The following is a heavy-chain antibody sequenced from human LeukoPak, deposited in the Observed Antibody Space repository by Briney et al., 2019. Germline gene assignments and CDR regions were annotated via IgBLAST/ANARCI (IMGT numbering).Heavy chain of an antibody. Sequence: GGSLRLSCAASGFTFSSYAMSWVRQAPGKGLEWVSAISGSGGSTYYADSVKGRFTISRDDSKNTLFLQMNSLRAEDTAVYYCAKDLAGSTYYFDYWGQGTLVTVSS. D-gene: IGHD1-1*01. CDR2: ISGSGGST. J-gene: IGHJ4*02. V-gene: IGHV3-23*01. CDR3: AKDLAGSTYYFDY. CDR1: GFTFSSYA.